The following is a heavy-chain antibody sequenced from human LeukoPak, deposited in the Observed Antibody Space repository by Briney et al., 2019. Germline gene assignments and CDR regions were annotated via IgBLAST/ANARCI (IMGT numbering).Heavy chain of an antibody. V-gene: IGHV4-4*07. D-gene: IGHD2-2*01. Sequence: PSETLSLTCTVSGGSISSYYWSWVRQPAGRGLELIGRIYTSWSTNYNPSVNSRVTMSVDTSKHPSSLKLSSVTAEDTAVYYCARDRGSCSSTSCPYYMDVWGKGTTVTVSS. CDR2: IYTSWST. CDR1: GGSISSYY. CDR3: ARDRGSCSSTSCPYYMDV. J-gene: IGHJ6*03.